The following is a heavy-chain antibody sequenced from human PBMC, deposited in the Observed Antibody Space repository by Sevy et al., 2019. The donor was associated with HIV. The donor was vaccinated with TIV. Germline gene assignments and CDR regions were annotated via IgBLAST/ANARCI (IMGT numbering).Heavy chain of an antibody. J-gene: IGHJ3*02. CDR2: ISSSGSTI. CDR3: ARDNRSDAFDI. Sequence: GESLKISCAASGFTFSDYYMSWIRQAPGKGLEWVSYISSSGSTIYYADSVKGRFTISRDNAKNSLYLQMNSLRAEDTAVYYCARDNRSDAFDIWGQGTMVTVSS. V-gene: IGHV3-11*01. CDR1: GFTFSDYY.